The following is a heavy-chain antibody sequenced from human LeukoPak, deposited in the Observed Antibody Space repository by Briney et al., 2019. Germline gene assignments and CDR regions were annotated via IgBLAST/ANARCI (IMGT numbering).Heavy chain of an antibody. J-gene: IGHJ5*02. Sequence: SETLSLTCTVSGGSISSSSYYWGWIRQPPGKGLEWIGSIYYSGSTYYNPSLKSRVTISVDTSKNQFSLKLSSVTAADTAVYYCASLVIRGWFDPWGQGTLVTVSS. CDR2: IYYSGST. CDR1: GGSISSSSYY. CDR3: ASLVIRGWFDP. D-gene: IGHD1-26*01. V-gene: IGHV4-39*07.